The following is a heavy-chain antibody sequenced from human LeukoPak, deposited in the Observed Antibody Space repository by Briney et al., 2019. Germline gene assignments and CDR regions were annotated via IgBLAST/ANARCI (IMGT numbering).Heavy chain of an antibody. D-gene: IGHD3-3*01. J-gene: IGHJ4*02. V-gene: IGHV4-30-4*01. CDR2: IYYSGST. CDR3: ASLPRSGFPYYFDY. Sequence: SWIRQPPGKGLEWIGYIYYSGSTYYNPSLKSRVTISVDTSKNQFSLRLSPATAADTAVYYCASLPRSGFPYYFDYWGQGTLVTVSS.